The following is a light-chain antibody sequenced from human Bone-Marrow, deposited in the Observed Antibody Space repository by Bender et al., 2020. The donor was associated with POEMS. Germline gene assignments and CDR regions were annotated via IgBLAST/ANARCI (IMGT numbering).Light chain of an antibody. J-gene: IGLJ1*01. Sequence: QSVLTQPPSVSGAPGQRVTISCTGSSSNIGAGYDVHWYQQLPGTAPQLLIYGDTNRPSGVPDRFSGSKSGSSASLAITGLQPEDEADYYCQSYDSSLSGAYVFGTGTKVTVL. CDR2: GDT. CDR3: QSYDSSLSGAYV. CDR1: SSNIGAGYD. V-gene: IGLV1-40*01.